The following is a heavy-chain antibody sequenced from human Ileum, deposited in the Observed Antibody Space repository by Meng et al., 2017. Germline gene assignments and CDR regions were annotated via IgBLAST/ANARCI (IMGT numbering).Heavy chain of an antibody. Sequence: QVQVQPSVPGLVKPSPTPSLPCAITGDSVSSNSAVWNWSRQSPSRGLEWLGRTYYRSKWFNEYAVSVKSRITINPDTSENQFSLQLNSVTPEDAAVYYCARGGGSYYHFDYWGQGTLVTVS. CDR1: GDSVSSNSAV. CDR3: ARGGGSYYHFDY. D-gene: IGHD1-26*01. J-gene: IGHJ4*02. V-gene: IGHV6-1*01. CDR2: TYYRSKWFN.